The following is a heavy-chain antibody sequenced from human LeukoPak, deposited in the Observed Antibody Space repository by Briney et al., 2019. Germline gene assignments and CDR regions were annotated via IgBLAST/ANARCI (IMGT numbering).Heavy chain of an antibody. CDR1: GGSISSYY. D-gene: IGHD2-15*01. V-gene: IGHV4-59*01. Sequence: PSETLSLTCTVSGGSISSYYWSWIRQPPGKGLEWIGCIYYSGSTNYNPSLKSRVTISVDTSKNQFSLKLSSVTAADTAVYYCARGGVAATPVNWGQGTLVTVSS. CDR2: IYYSGST. CDR3: ARGGVAATPVN. J-gene: IGHJ4*02.